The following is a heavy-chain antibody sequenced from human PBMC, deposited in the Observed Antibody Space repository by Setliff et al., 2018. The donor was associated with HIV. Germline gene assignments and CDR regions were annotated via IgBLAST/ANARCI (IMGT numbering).Heavy chain of an antibody. J-gene: IGHJ6*03. V-gene: IGHV3-21*01. CDR2: ISSSSRYI. CDR3: ARGGGAGTTVYYYMDV. Sequence: GSLRLSCAASRITFSSNSMNWVRQAPGKGLEWVSSISSSSRYIYYADSVKGRFTIARDNAKNSLYLQMNSLRDEETAVYYCARGGGAGTTVYYYMDVWGKGTTVTVSS. D-gene: IGHD1-7*01. CDR1: RITFSSNS.